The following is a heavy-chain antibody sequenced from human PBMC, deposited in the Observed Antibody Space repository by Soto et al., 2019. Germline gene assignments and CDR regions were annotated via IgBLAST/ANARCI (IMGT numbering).Heavy chain of an antibody. CDR3: ARIYSSSRRGYYYYGMDV. CDR1: GFTVSSNY. Sequence: PVGSLRLSCAASGFTVSSNYMSWVRQAPGKGLEWVSVIYSGGSTYYADSVKGRFTISRDNSKNTLYLQMNSLRAEDTAVYYCARIYSSSRRGYYYYGMDVWGQGTTVTVSS. CDR2: IYSGGST. J-gene: IGHJ6*02. D-gene: IGHD6-6*01. V-gene: IGHV3-53*01.